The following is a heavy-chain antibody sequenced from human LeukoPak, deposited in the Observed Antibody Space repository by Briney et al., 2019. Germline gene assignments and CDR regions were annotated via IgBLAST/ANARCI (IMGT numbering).Heavy chain of an antibody. Sequence: PSQTLSLTCTVSGGSISSGDYYWSWIRQPPGKGLEWIGYIYYSGSTYYNPSLKSRVTISVDTSKNQFPLKLSSVTAADTAVYYCARIVVVPAATYYYYYYMDVWGKGTTVTVS. D-gene: IGHD2-2*01. J-gene: IGHJ6*03. CDR3: ARIVVVPAATYYYYYYMDV. V-gene: IGHV4-30-4*08. CDR1: GGSISSGDYY. CDR2: IYYSGST.